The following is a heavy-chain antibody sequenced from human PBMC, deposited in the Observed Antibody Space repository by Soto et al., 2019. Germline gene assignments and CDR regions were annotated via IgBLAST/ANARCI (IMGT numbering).Heavy chain of an antibody. J-gene: IGHJ1*01. CDR3: VGIGTTDDF. Sequence: VQLQGSGPGLVKPSQTLSLTCTVSGASVNTGDYYWSYIRQSPGKGLEGLGYIFYSGDTYYNPSLKRLATISLNTSMNQISLTLTSVTVADTAVYFCVGIGTTDDFWGQGTLVTVSS. CDR1: GASVNTGDYY. V-gene: IGHV4-30-4*01. D-gene: IGHD1-7*01. CDR2: IFYSGDT.